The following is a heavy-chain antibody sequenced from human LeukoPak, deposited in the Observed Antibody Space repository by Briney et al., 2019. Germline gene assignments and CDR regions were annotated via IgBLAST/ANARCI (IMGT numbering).Heavy chain of an antibody. J-gene: IGHJ4*02. V-gene: IGHV3-11*04. CDR2: ISSSGSTI. D-gene: IGHD2-15*01. CDR1: GFTFSDYY. Sequence: GGSLRLSCAASGFTFSDYYMSWIRQAPGKGLEWVSYISSSGSTIYYADSVKGRFTISRDNAKNSLYLQMNSLRAEDTAVYYCAREHCSGGSCYAVVDYWGQGTLVTVSS. CDR3: AREHCSGGSCYAVVDY.